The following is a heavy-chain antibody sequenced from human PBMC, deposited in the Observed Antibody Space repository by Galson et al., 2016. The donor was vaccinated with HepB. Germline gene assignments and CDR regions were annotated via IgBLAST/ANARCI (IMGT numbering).Heavy chain of an antibody. CDR3: AMCPRAGGRVWVGGGPQQDNSWFDP. Sequence: LSLTCTVSGDSISTRNYYWGWIRQPPGKGLEWIGTSSYSESTFYNPSLKSRVSISVDTSKNQFSLKLHSVTAADTAVYYCAMCPRAGGRVWVGGGPQQDNSWFDPWGQGILVIVSS. J-gene: IGHJ5*02. CDR2: SSYSEST. CDR1: GDSISTRNYY. V-gene: IGHV4-39*01. D-gene: IGHD3-16*01.